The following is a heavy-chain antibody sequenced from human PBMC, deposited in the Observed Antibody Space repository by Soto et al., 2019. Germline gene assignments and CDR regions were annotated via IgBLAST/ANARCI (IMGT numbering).Heavy chain of an antibody. J-gene: IGHJ4*02. CDR1: GGSISCGDYY. CDR3: AIYGGNSVYFYY. V-gene: IGHV4-30-4*01. CDR2: IYYSGST. Sequence: QVQLQESGPGLVKPSQTLSLSCTVSGGSISCGDYYWSWIRQPPGKGLEWIGYIYYSGSTYYNPSLKRRVTISVDTSKNQFSLKLSSVTAADTAVYHCAIYGGNSVYFYYLGQGTLVTVSS. D-gene: IGHD2-21*02.